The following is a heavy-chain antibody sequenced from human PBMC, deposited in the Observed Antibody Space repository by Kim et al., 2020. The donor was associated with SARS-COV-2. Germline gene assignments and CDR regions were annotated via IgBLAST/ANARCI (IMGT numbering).Heavy chain of an antibody. V-gene: IGHV3-23*01. CDR3: AKARGYDSNGYNPGDAFDV. D-gene: IGHD3-22*01. Sequence: GGSLRLSCAASGFAFSSYAMSWVRQAPGKGLEWVSGISGSGVFTYYADSVKGRFTVSRDNSKSTLYVQMNSLRAEDTAVYYCAKARGYDSNGYNPGDAFDVWGQGTMVTVSS. J-gene: IGHJ3*01. CDR1: GFAFSSYA. CDR2: ISGSGVFT.